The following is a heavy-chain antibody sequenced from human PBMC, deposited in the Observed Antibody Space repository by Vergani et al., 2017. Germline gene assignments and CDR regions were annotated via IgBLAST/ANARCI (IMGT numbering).Heavy chain of an antibody. CDR1: GGSISSYY. D-gene: IGHD6-13*01. J-gene: IGHJ5*02. CDR2: IYYSGST. Sequence: QVQLQESGPGLVKPSETLSLTCTVSGGSISSYYWSWNRQPPGKGLEWIGYIYYSGSTNYNPSLKSRVTISVDTSKNKFSLKLSSVTAADTAVYYCARGGLNGSSWYVRPNHKGDNWFDPWGQGTLVTVSS. CDR3: ARGGLNGSSWYVRPNHKGDNWFDP. V-gene: IGHV4-59*01.